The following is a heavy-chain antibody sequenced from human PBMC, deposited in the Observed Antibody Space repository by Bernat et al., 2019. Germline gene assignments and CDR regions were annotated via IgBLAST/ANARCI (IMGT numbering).Heavy chain of an antibody. CDR3: ARVFLDTDRWNDIDS. CDR2: LYSGGTT. J-gene: IGHJ4*02. Sequence: EVQLVESGGDVIQPGGSLRLSCAASGFTVSSNYMSWVRQAPGKGLEWVSNLYSGGTTFYADSVKGRFTISRDNAKNSLYLQMNGLRVEDTAVYYCARVFLDTDRWNDIDSWGQGALVTVSS. CDR1: GFTVSSNY. V-gene: IGHV3-53*01. D-gene: IGHD3/OR15-3a*01.